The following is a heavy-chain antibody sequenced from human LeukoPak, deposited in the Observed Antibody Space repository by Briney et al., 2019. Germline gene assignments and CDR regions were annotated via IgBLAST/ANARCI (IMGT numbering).Heavy chain of an antibody. V-gene: IGHV3-21*01. J-gene: IGHJ5*02. CDR3: ASAPHEADNWFDP. CDR1: GFTFSSYS. CDR2: ISSSSSYI. Sequence: VGSLRLSCAASGFTFSSYSMNWVRQAPGKGLEWVSSISSSSSYIYYADSVKGRFTIPRDNAKNSLYLQMNSLRAEDTAFCYCASAPHEADNWFDPWGQGTLVTSSS.